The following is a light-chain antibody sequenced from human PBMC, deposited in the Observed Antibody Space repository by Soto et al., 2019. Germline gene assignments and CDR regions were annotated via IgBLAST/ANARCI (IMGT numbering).Light chain of an antibody. CDR2: DTS. CDR1: QSVSIN. V-gene: IGKV3-11*01. Sequence: IVTTQSPATLSVTQGERDTLSCRASQSVSINLAWYQQIPGQAPTLVIYDTSTRATGIPARFSGSGSGTDFTLTISSLEPEESAVYYCQDRHMWPIPFDHGALLEI. CDR3: QDRHMWPIP. J-gene: IGKJ5*01.